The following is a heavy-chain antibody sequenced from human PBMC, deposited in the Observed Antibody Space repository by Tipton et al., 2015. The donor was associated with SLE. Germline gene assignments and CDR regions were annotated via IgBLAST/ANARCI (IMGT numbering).Heavy chain of an antibody. V-gene: IGHV3-48*03. Sequence: GSLRLSCAASGFTFSSYEMNWVRQAPGKGLEWVSYIRSSGSTIYYADFVKGRFTISRDNAKNSLYLQMNSLRAEDTAVYYCARETRVLRFLEGRQDWYFDLWGRGTLVTVSS. CDR2: IRSSGSTI. CDR3: ARETRVLRFLEGRQDWYFDL. CDR1: GFTFSSYE. D-gene: IGHD3-3*01. J-gene: IGHJ2*01.